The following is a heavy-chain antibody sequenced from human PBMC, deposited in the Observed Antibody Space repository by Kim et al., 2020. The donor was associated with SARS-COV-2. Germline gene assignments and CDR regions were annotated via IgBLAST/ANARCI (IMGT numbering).Heavy chain of an antibody. D-gene: IGHD2-15*01. CDR3: ARSGDIVDLNWFDP. V-gene: IGHV3-7*03. CDR2: IKQDGSEK. Sequence: GGSLRLSCAASGFTFSSYWMSWVRQAPGKGLEWVANIKQDGSEKYYVDSVKGRFTISRDNAKNSLYLQMNSLRAEDTAVYYCARSGDIVDLNWFDPWGQGTLVTVSS. CDR1: GFTFSSYW. J-gene: IGHJ5*02.